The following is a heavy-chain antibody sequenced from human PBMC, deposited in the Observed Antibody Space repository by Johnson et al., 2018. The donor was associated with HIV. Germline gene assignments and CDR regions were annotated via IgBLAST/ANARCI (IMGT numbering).Heavy chain of an antibody. CDR2: IKQGGSEK. J-gene: IGHJ3*02. V-gene: IGHV3-7*01. CDR3: ARDGSNFVAFDI. CDR1: GFTFSGYW. Sequence: VQLVESGGGLVRPGESLRLSCVASGFTFSGYWMTWVRQAPGKGLEWVANIKQGGSEKYYVDSVKGRFTISRDNAKKSLYLQMNSLRAEDTAVYYCARDGSNFVAFDIWGQGTMVTVSS. D-gene: IGHD1-1*01.